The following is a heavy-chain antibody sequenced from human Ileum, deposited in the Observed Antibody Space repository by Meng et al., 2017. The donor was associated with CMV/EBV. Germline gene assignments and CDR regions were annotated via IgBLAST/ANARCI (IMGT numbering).Heavy chain of an antibody. CDR1: GGTFSSYA. Sequence: SVLVSCKASGGTFSSYAISWVRQAPGQGLEWMGGIIPIFGTANYAQKFQGRVTITTDESTSTAYMELSSLRSEDTAVYYCAREGYCSSTSCHLDYWGQGTLVTVSS. J-gene: IGHJ4*02. V-gene: IGHV1-69*05. D-gene: IGHD2-2*01. CDR2: IIPIFGTA. CDR3: AREGYCSSTSCHLDY.